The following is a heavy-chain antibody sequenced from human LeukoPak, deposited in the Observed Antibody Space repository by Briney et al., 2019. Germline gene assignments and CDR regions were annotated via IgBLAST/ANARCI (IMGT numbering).Heavy chain of an antibody. CDR1: GFSFSSYE. V-gene: IGHV3-48*03. CDR3: AELGITMIGGV. CDR2: ISSSGSTI. Sequence: PAESLSLSCAASGFSFSSYEMNWVRQPPGKGLEWVSYISSSGSTIYYASSVRGLSTISRDNAKSSLYLQMNSLRADDTAVYYCAELGITMIGGVWGEGTTVTISS. D-gene: IGHD3-10*02. J-gene: IGHJ6*04.